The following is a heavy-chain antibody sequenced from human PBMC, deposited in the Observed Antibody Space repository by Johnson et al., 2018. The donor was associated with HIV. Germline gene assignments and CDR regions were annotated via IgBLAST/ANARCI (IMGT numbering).Heavy chain of an antibody. J-gene: IGHJ3*02. CDR1: GFTFSSYW. Sequence: EVQLGESGGGLVQPGGSLRLSCAASGFTFSSYWMSWVRQAPGKGLEWVANIKQDGSEKYYVDSVKGRFTISRDNAKNSLYLQMNSLSAEDTAVYYCASHLLGYSYGLDAFDIWGQGTMVTVSS. D-gene: IGHD5-18*01. CDR3: ASHLLGYSYGLDAFDI. V-gene: IGHV3-7*01. CDR2: IKQDGSEK.